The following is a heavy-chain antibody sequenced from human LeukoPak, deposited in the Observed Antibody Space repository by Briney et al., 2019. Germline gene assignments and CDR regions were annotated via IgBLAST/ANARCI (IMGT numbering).Heavy chain of an antibody. CDR2: FYYSGNT. V-gene: IGHV4-39*07. D-gene: IGHD2-2*01. J-gene: IGHJ6*02. CDR1: GNSISGSSYY. Sequence: PSETLSLTCTVSGNSISGSSYYWGWIRQPPGKGLEWIGSFYYSGNTYYNPSLKSRVIISLDTSKNQFSLKVSPVTAADTAVYYCARDAGHQLSRRNYYAMDVWGQGTTVTVSS. CDR3: ARDAGHQLSRRNYYAMDV.